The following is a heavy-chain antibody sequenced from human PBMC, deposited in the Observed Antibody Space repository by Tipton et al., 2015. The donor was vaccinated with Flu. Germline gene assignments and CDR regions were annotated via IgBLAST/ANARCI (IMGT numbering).Heavy chain of an antibody. CDR1: GFTFSSYW. V-gene: IGHV3-7*01. CDR3: ATSGSGSYWFDP. D-gene: IGHD3-10*01. CDR2: IKQDGSEK. J-gene: IGHJ5*02. Sequence: SLRLSCAASGFTFSSYWMSWVRQAPGKGVEWVANIKQDGSEKYYVDSVKGRFTISRDNARNSLYLQMNSLRAEDTAVYYCATSGSGSYWFDPWGQGTLVTVAS.